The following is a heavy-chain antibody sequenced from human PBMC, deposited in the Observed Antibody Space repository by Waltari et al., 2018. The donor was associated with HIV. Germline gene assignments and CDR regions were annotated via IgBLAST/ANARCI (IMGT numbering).Heavy chain of an antibody. J-gene: IGHJ4*02. D-gene: IGHD3-10*01. V-gene: IGHV1-8*01. CDR2: MNPNSGNT. Sequence: QVQLVQSGAEVKKPGASVKVSCKASGYTFTSYDINWVRQATGQGLEWMGWMNPNSGNTGYPQNVQGRVTMTRNTSISTAYMELSSLRSEDTAVYYCARGRVQVRGAMYYFDYWGQGTLVTVSS. CDR3: ARGRVQVRGAMYYFDY. CDR1: GYTFTSYD.